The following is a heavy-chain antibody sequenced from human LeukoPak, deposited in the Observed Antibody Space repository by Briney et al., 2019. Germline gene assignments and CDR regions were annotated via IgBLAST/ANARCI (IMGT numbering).Heavy chain of an antibody. Sequence: ASVKVSCKASGGSFNNYAVSWVRQAPGQGLEWMGWINPSSGGARYAQNFQGRVIMTTDTSVSTAYMELSSLRSDDTAVYYCARSSPPTYYHFYYYMDVWGKGSTVTVSS. CDR1: GGSFNNYA. D-gene: IGHD6-13*01. CDR2: INPSSGGA. J-gene: IGHJ6*03. V-gene: IGHV1-2*02. CDR3: ARSSPPTYYHFYYYMDV.